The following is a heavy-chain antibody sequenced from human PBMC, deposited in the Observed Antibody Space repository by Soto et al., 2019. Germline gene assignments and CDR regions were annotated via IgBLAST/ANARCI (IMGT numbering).Heavy chain of an antibody. V-gene: IGHV4-39*07. J-gene: IGHJ4*02. CDR3: ARATYLYYGSGSYLYYFDY. D-gene: IGHD3-10*01. CDR1: GGSISSSSYY. CDR2: IYYSGST. Sequence: LSLTCTVSGGSISSSSYYWGWIRQPPGKGLEWIGSIYYSGSTYYNPSLKSRVTISVDTSKNQFSLKLSSVTAADTAVYYCARATYLYYGSGSYLYYFDYWGQGTLVTVSS.